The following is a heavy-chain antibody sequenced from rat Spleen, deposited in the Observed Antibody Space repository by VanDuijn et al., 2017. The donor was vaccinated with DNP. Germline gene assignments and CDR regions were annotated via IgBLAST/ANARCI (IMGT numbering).Heavy chain of an antibody. CDR2: ISYSGRT. V-gene: IGHV3-1*01. CDR1: GSSITSNY. CDR3: ARWRIGPHYFDY. Sequence: EVRLQESGPGLVKPSQSLSLTCSVTGSSITSNYWGWIRKFPGNKMAWIGHISYSGRTTYNPSLKSRISISRDTSKNQFFLQLNSVSTDDTATYYCARWRIGPHYFDYWGQGVMVTVSS. D-gene: IGHD1-11*01. J-gene: IGHJ2*01.